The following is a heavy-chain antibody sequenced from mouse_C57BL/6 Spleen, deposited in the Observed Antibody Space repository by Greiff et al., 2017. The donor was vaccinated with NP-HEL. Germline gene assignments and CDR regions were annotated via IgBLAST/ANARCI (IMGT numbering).Heavy chain of an antibody. CDR2: IRNKANGYTT. V-gene: IGHV7-3*01. D-gene: IGHD3-3*01. CDR1: GFTFTDYY. J-gene: IGHJ2*01. Sequence: EVQLVESGGGLVQPGGSLSLSCAASGFTFTDYYMSWVRQPPGKALGWLGFIRNKANGYTTEYSASVKGRFTISRDNSQSILYLQMNALRAEDSATYYCARYMGGRGYFDYWGQGTTLTVSS. CDR3: ARYMGGRGYFDY.